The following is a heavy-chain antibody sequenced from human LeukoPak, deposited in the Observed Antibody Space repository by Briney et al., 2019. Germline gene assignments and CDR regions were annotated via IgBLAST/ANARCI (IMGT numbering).Heavy chain of an antibody. J-gene: IGHJ4*02. V-gene: IGHV1-2*02. CDR1: GYTFTGYY. CDR3: ARSGAAAGSVYFDY. CDR2: INPNSGGT. Sequence: ASVKVSCKASGYTFTGYYMHWVRQAPGQGLEWMGWINPNSGGTNYAQKFQGRVTMTRDTSISTAYMELSRLRSDDTAVYYCARSGAAAGSVYFDYWGQGTLVTVSS. D-gene: IGHD6-13*01.